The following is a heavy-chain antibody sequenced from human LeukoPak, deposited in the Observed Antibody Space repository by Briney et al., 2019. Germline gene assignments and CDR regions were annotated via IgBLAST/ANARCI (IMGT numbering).Heavy chain of an antibody. D-gene: IGHD3-10*01. Sequence: PGESLRLSCAASGFTFSTAWMHWVRQAPGKGMVWVSRIYSDGSDKTYADSVRGRFTISRDNDKNTVYLQMNSLRAEDSAVYYCASDSGHAFYFWGQGTMVTVSS. CDR1: GFTFSTAW. J-gene: IGHJ3*01. CDR2: IYSDGSDK. CDR3: ASDSGHAFYF. V-gene: IGHV3-74*01.